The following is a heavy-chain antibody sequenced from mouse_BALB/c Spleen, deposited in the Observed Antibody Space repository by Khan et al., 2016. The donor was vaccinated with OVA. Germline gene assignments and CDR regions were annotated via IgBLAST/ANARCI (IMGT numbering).Heavy chain of an antibody. J-gene: IGHJ1*01. V-gene: IGHV3-5*02. Sequence: EVQLQESGPGLVKPSQTVSLTCTVTGISITSGNYRWSWIRQFPGNKLEWIGNIYYSGTVTYNPSLTSRTTITRDTSKNQLFLDMNSLTAEDTATYYCSRDYGSLYWYVDVWGAGTTVTVSS. CDR3: SRDYGSLYWYVDV. CDR2: IYYSGTV. CDR1: GISITSGNYR. D-gene: IGHD1-1*01.